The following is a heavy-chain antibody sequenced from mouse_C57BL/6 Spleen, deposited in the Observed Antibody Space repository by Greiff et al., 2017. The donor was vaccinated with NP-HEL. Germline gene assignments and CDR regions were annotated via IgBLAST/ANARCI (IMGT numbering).Heavy chain of an antibody. V-gene: IGHV5-17*01. CDR1: GFTFSDYG. CDR2: ISSGSSTI. Sequence: EVQLVESGGGLVKPGGSLKLSCAASGFTFSDYGMHWVRQAPEKGLEWVAYISSGSSTIYYADTVKGRFTISRDNAKNTLFLQMTRLGSEDTAMYYCARPGRRDWYFGVWGTGTTVTVAS. CDR3: ARPGRRDWYFGV. D-gene: IGHD3-2*02. J-gene: IGHJ1*03.